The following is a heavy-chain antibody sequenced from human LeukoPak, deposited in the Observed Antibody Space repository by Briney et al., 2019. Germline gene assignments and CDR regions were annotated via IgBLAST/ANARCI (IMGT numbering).Heavy chain of an antibody. Sequence: PGGSLRLSCVVSGFSFSNYGMHWVRQAPGKGLEWVAVISYDGSEKHYADSVKGRFTIARDNSKNTLYLQMNSLRVEDTAVYYCAKGLLTAVIRDWFDPWGQGTLVTVSS. CDR1: GFSFSNYG. V-gene: IGHV3-30*18. D-gene: IGHD4-23*01. CDR2: ISYDGSEK. CDR3: AKGLLTAVIRDWFDP. J-gene: IGHJ5*02.